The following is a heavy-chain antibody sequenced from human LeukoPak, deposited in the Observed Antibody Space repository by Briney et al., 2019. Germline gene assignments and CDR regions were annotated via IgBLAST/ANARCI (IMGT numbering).Heavy chain of an antibody. CDR2: IIPIFGTA. CDR1: GGTFSSYA. Sequence: ASVKVSCKASGGTFSSYAISWVRQAPGQGLEWMGGIIPIFGTANYAQKFQGRVTITTDESTSTAYMELSSLRSEDTAVYYCARARVDIVVVPGISYYFDYRGQGTLVTVSS. D-gene: IGHD2-2*01. V-gene: IGHV1-69*05. CDR3: ARARVDIVVVPGISYYFDY. J-gene: IGHJ4*02.